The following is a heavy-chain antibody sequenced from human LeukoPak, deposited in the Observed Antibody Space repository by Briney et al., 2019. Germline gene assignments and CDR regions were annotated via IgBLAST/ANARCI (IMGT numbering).Heavy chain of an antibody. D-gene: IGHD5-12*01. V-gene: IGHV3-7*01. CDR3: ARPLLVPSTWYFGL. J-gene: IGHJ2*01. CDR1: GFTFSNYW. CDR2: IYVDGSVK. Sequence: GGSLRLSCTASGFTFSNYWMTWVRQAPGRGLEWVANIYVDGSVKYYLDSVKGRFTISRDNAKNALYLEMNSLRAEDSAVYYCARPLLVPSTWYFGLWGRGTLVTVSS.